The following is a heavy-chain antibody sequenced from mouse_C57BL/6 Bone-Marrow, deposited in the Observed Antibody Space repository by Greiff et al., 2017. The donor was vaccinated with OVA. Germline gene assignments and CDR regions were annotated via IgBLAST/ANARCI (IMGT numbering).Heavy chain of an antibody. V-gene: IGHV1-80*01. CDR1: GYAFSSYW. CDR2: IYPGDGDT. CDR3: ARSGYYGNY. J-gene: IGHJ2*01. Sequence: VQLQQSGAELVKPGASVKISCKASGYAFSSYWMNWVKQGPGKGLEWIGQIYPGDGDTNYNGKFKGKATLTADKSSSTAYMQLSSLTSEDSAVYFCARSGYYGNYWGQGTTLTVSS. D-gene: IGHD1-1*01.